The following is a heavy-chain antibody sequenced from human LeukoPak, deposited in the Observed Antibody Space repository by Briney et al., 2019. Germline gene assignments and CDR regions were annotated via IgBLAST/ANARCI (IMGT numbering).Heavy chain of an antibody. J-gene: IGHJ6*03. CDR3: ARRYYDFWSGYYYYYMDV. CDR2: MNPNSGNT. Sequence: GASVKVSCKASGYTFTSYDINWVRQATGQGLEWMGWMNPNSGNTGYAQKFQGRVTITRNTSISTAYMELSSLRSEDTAVYYCARRYYDFWSGYYYYYMDVWGKGTTVTVSS. D-gene: IGHD3-3*01. CDR1: GYTFTSYD. V-gene: IGHV1-8*03.